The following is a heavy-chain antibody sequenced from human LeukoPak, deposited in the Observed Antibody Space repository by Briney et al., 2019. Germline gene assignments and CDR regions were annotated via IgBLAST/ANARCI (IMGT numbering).Heavy chain of an antibody. Sequence: SETLSLTCTVSGGSISSSSYYWGWIRQPPGKGLEWIGTIYYSGSTYYNPSLKSRVIISVDTSKNQFSLRVTSVTAADTAVYYCARIYWTTGNFDSWGQGTPVTVSS. V-gene: IGHV4-39*07. D-gene: IGHD4-17*01. J-gene: IGHJ4*02. CDR2: IYYSGST. CDR1: GGSISSSSYY. CDR3: ARIYWTTGNFDS.